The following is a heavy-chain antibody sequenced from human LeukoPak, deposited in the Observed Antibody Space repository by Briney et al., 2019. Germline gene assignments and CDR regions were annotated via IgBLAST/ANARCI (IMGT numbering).Heavy chain of an antibody. Sequence: GGSLRLSCAASGFKFDDYGMHWVRQAPGKGLEWVSLISGGGDTTYYADSVKGRFTIYRDNSKNSLDLQMNSLRAEDTALYYCAKGVGATYPYYFDYWGQGTLVTVSS. V-gene: IGHV3-43D*03. D-gene: IGHD1-26*01. J-gene: IGHJ4*02. CDR1: GFKFDDYG. CDR2: ISGGGDTT. CDR3: AKGVGATYPYYFDY.